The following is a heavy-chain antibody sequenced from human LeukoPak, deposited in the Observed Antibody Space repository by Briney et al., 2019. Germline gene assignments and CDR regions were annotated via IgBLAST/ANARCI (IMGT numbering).Heavy chain of an antibody. J-gene: IGHJ3*02. CDR3: ARGAYGSGTYHDFDI. CDR2: ISGSGATT. D-gene: IGHD3-10*01. Sequence: GGSLRLSCAASGFTFSSYAMNWVRQAPGKGLEWVSGISGSGATTDYADSVKGRFTISRDNSKNTLYLQMNSLRAEDTAVYYCARGAYGSGTYHDFDIWGQGTMVTVSS. V-gene: IGHV3-23*01. CDR1: GFTFSSYA.